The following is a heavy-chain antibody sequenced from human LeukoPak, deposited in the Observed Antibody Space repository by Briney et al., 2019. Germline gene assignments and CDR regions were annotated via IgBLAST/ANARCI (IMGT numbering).Heavy chain of an antibody. CDR2: IYNDGSRT. V-gene: IGHV3-53*01. D-gene: IGHD5-12*01. J-gene: IGHJ4*02. Sequence: GGSLRLSCAASGFTVTSNYMSWVRQAPGKGLEWVSLIYNDGSRTYYADSVRGRFTISRDTSEGTVYLQMDSLRPEDTAVYYCATEGYHYFDYWGQGTLVAVSS. CDR1: GFTVTSNY. CDR3: ATEGYHYFDY.